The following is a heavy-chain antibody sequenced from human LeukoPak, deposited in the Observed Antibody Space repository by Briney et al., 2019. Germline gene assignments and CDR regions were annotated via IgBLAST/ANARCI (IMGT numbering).Heavy chain of an antibody. CDR1: GYSFTSYW. J-gene: IGHJ5*02. Sequence: GESLKISCKGSGYSFTSYWIGWVRQMPGKGLEWMGLIYPRDTYTRYSPSFQGQVTISADKSISTAYLQWSSLKASDTAMYYCARQVWFGEFWFDPWGQGTLVTVSS. V-gene: IGHV5-51*01. CDR2: IYPRDTYT. CDR3: ARQVWFGEFWFDP. D-gene: IGHD3-10*01.